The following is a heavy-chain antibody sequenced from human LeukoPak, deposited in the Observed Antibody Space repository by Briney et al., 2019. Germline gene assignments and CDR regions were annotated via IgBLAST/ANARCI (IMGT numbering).Heavy chain of an antibody. Sequence: PGGSLRLSCAASGFTFSSYSMNWVRQAPGKGLEWVSYISSSSSTIYYADSVKGRFTISRDNAKNSLHLQMNSLRDEDTAVYYCARIIRITIFGVVNYGMDVWGQGTTVTVSS. J-gene: IGHJ6*02. CDR3: ARIIRITIFGVVNYGMDV. V-gene: IGHV3-48*02. CDR1: GFTFSSYS. CDR2: ISSSSSTI. D-gene: IGHD3-3*01.